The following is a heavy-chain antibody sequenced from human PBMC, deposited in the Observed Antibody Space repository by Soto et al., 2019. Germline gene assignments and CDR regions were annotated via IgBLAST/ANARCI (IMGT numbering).Heavy chain of an antibody. V-gene: IGHV4-39*01. CDR1: GGSISSSIYY. Sequence: SETLSLTCTVSGGSISSSIYYWGWIRQPPGKGLEWIGSIYYSGSTYYNPSLKSRVTISVDTSKNQFSLKLSSVTAAETAVYYCARGSDYFDSSGYDDDWGQGTLVTVGS. CDR2: IYYSGST. CDR3: ARGSDYFDSSGYDDD. J-gene: IGHJ4*02. D-gene: IGHD3-22*01.